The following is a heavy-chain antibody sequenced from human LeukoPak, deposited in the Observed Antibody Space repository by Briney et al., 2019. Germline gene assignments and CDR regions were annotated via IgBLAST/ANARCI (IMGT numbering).Heavy chain of an antibody. CDR3: ARAVLADYYDSSGQTDY. D-gene: IGHD3-22*01. Sequence: PILGIANYAQKFQGRVTITADKSTSTAYMELSSLRSEDTAVYYCARAVLADYYDSSGQTDYWGQGTLVTVSS. V-gene: IGHV1-69*04. CDR2: PILGIA. J-gene: IGHJ4*02.